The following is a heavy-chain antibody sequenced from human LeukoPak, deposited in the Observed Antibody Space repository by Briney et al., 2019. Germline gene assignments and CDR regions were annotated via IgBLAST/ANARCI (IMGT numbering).Heavy chain of an antibody. J-gene: IGHJ4*02. CDR3: ARRSPEAAAGAFDY. D-gene: IGHD6-25*01. CDR2: IYYSGST. V-gene: IGHV4-39*01. CDR1: GGSISSSSYY. Sequence: SETLSLTCTVPGGSISSSSYYWGWIRQPPGKGLEWIGSIYYSGSTYYNPSLKSRVTISVDTSKNQFSLKLSSVTAADTAVYYCARRSPEAAAGAFDYWGQGTLVTVSS.